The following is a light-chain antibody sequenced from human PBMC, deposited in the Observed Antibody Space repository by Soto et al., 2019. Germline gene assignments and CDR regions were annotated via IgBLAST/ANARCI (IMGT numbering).Light chain of an antibody. V-gene: IGLV2-11*01. CDR3: CSYAGSYPFV. CDR1: SSDVGGYNY. Sequence: ALTQPRSVSGSPGQSVTISCTGTSSDVGGYNYVSWYQHHPGKAPKLMIYDVDKRPSGVPGRFSGSKSGNTASLTISGLQAEDEADYYCCSYAGSYPFVFGTGTKVT. J-gene: IGLJ1*01. CDR2: DVD.